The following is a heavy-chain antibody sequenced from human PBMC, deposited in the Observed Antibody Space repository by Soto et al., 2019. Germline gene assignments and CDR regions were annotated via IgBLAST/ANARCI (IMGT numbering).Heavy chain of an antibody. CDR3: ARSYGLTNSCYNGYFDY. CDR2: IDPRDSYT. CDR1: GYSFTSNW. Sequence: CESLKISCKGSGYSFTSNWISWVRQMPGKGLEWMGRIDPRDSYTNYSPSFQGHVTISVDKSDNTSYLQWSSLKASDTAIYFCARSYGLTNSCYNGYFDYWGSGTLVTVSS. J-gene: IGHJ4*01. V-gene: IGHV5-10-1*01. D-gene: IGHD2-2*02.